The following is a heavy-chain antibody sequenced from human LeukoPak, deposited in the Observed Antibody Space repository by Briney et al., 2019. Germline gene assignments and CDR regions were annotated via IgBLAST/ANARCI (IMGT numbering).Heavy chain of an antibody. J-gene: IGHJ4*01. V-gene: IGHV4-34*01. Sequence: SETLSLTCAVYGGSFSGYYWSWIRQPPGKGLEWIGEINHSGSTNYNPSLKSRVTISVDTSKNQFSLKLSSVTAADTAVYYCARGTIAARPGIDYWGHGTLVTVSS. D-gene: IGHD6-6*01. CDR3: ARGTIAARPGIDY. CDR1: GGSFSGYY. CDR2: INHSGST.